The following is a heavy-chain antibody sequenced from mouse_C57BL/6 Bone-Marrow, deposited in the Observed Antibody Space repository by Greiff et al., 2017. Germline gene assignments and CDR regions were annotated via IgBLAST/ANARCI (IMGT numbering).Heavy chain of an antibody. CDR1: GSTFPDYA. D-gene: IGHD2-4*01. V-gene: IGHV1-67*01. J-gene: IGHJ3*01. CDR3: DYGGFAY. CDR2: ISTSYGDA. Sequence: VQLQRSGPELLGPGVSVKISCRGSGSTFPDYAMHWVKQSNAKSLGWIGVISTSYGDASYNQKFKDKATMTVNKASSTAYMELARLTSEDSAVYRHDYGGFAYWGQGTLVTVSA.